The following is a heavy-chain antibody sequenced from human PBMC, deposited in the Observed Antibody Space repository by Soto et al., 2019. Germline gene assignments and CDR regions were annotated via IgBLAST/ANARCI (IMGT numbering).Heavy chain of an antibody. CDR1: GFTFSSYA. J-gene: IGHJ6*02. CDR2: IGGSGGST. D-gene: IGHD2-15*01. Sequence: GSLRLSCAASGFTFSSYAMSWVRQAPGKGLEWVSAIGGSGGSTYYADSVKGRFTISRDNSKNTLYLQMNSLRAEDTAVYYCAREVVVAATLYYYGMDVWGQGTTVTVSS. V-gene: IGHV3-23*01. CDR3: AREVVVAATLYYYGMDV.